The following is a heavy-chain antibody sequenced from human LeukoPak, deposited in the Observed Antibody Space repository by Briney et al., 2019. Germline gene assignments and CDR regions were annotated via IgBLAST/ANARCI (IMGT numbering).Heavy chain of an antibody. CDR3: ARDFKYYGSSGYYAFDI. V-gene: IGHV4-31*03. CDR1: SGSISSGDYY. CDR2: IYYSGRT. D-gene: IGHD3-22*01. J-gene: IGHJ3*02. Sequence: SETLSLTCTVSSGSISSGDYYWGWIRQLPGTGLEWIGYIYYSGRTYYNRSLKSRLTISIDTSKNQFSLNLSSVTAADTAVYYCARDFKYYGSSGYYAFDIWGQGTMVTVSS.